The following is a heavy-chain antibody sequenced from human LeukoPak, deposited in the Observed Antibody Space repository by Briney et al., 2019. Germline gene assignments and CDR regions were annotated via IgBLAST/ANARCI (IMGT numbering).Heavy chain of an antibody. CDR1: GGSFSGYY. CDR3: ARAMAGGAVADNWFDP. CDR2: INHSGST. Sequence: SETLSLTCAVYGGSFSGYYWSWIRQPPGKGLEWIGQINHSGSTNYNPSLKSRVTISVDTSKNQFSLKLSSVTAADTAVYYCARAMAGGAVADNWFDPWGQGTLVTVSS. J-gene: IGHJ5*02. V-gene: IGHV4-34*01. D-gene: IGHD6-19*01.